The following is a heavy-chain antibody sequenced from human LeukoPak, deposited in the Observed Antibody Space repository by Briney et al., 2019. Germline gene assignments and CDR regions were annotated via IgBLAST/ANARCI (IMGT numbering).Heavy chain of an antibody. CDR3: ARGTSTVRCFDY. V-gene: IGHV3-21*01. Sequence: GGSLRLSCAASGFTFSSYSMNWVRQAPGKGLEWVSSISSSSSYIYYADSVKGRFTISRDNAKNSLYLQMNSLRAEDTAVYFCARGTSTVRCFDYWGQGTLVTVSS. CDR1: GFTFSSYS. D-gene: IGHD4-17*01. CDR2: ISSSSSYI. J-gene: IGHJ4*02.